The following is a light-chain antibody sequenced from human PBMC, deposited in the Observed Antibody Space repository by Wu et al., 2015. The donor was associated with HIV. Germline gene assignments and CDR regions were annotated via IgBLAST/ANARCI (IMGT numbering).Light chain of an antibody. Sequence: ESVLTQSPGILSLSPGERAALSCRASQSISSMYLAWYQQKPGQAPRLLIYDASNRVTGIPPRFSGSGSGTHFTLTISNLEPEDFAVYYCQQSDNGPLTFGQGTRLEIK. CDR3: QQSDNGPLT. CDR2: DAS. V-gene: IGKV3D-20*02. J-gene: IGKJ5*01. CDR1: QSISSMY.